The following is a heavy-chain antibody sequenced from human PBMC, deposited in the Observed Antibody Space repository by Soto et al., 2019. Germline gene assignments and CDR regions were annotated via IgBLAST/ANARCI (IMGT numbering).Heavy chain of an antibody. Sequence: PSETLSLTCTVSGGSISSGGYYWTWIRQHPGKGLGWIGYIYYSGSTYYNPSLKSRVTISVDTSKNQFSLNLRSVTAADTAVYYCARAGHSSSSEGANWFDPWGQGTLVTVSS. J-gene: IGHJ5*02. D-gene: IGHD6-6*01. CDR1: GGSISSGGYY. CDR2: IYYSGST. V-gene: IGHV4-31*03. CDR3: ARAGHSSSSEGANWFDP.